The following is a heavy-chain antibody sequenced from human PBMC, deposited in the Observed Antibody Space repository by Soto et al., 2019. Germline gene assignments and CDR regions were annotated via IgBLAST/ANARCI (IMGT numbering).Heavy chain of an antibody. Sequence: QPGGSLRLSCAASGFTFSTYAMTWVRQAPGKGLEWVSGVSGSGASTYHADSVKGRFTISRDISKNTLYLQMNSLRVEDTAVYYCAKSHGSHYYYYPMEGWGQGTTVPVSS. CDR2: VSGSGAST. V-gene: IGHV3-23*01. J-gene: IGHJ6*02. CDR3: AKSHGSHYYYYPMEG. CDR1: GFTFSTYA. D-gene: IGHD3-10*01.